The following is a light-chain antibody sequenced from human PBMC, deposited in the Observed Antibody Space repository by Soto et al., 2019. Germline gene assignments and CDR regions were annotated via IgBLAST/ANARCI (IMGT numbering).Light chain of an antibody. V-gene: IGLV2-14*01. CDR2: DVT. CDR3: ISYASINTYV. Sequence: QSVLNQPASVAGSPGQSITISCPGNSRAVGGYDYVSWYQQHPGKAPKLMIYDVTNRPSGVSNRFSGSKSGNTASLTISGLQAEDEADYYCISYASINTYVFGTGTKVTVL. J-gene: IGLJ1*01. CDR1: SRAVGGYDY.